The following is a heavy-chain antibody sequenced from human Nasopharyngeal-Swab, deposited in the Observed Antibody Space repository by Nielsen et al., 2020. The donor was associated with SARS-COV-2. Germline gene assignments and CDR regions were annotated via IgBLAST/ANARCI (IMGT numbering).Heavy chain of an antibody. V-gene: IGHV3-30*03. CDR1: GFTFSSYG. CDR3: ATTTVTTLFDY. J-gene: IGHJ4*02. Sequence: SLKISCAASGFTFSSYGMHWVRKAPGKGLEWVAVISYDGSNKYYADSVKGRFTISRDNSKNTRYLQMNSLRAEDTAVYYCATTTVTTLFDYWGQGTLVTVSS. CDR2: ISYDGSNK. D-gene: IGHD4-11*01.